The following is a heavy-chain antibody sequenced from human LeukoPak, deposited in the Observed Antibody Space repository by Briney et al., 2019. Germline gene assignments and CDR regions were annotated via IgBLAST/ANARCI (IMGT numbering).Heavy chain of an antibody. CDR3: ARGGGDTMVRGVIWNY. CDR2: IYYSGST. Sequence: SETLSLTCTVSGGSISSGDYYWSWIRQPPGKGLEWIGYIYYSGSTYYNPSLKSRVTISVDTSKNQFSLKLSSVTAADTAVYYCARGGGDTMVRGVIWNYWGQGTLVTVSP. CDR1: GGSISSGDYY. J-gene: IGHJ4*02. V-gene: IGHV4-30-4*01. D-gene: IGHD3-10*01.